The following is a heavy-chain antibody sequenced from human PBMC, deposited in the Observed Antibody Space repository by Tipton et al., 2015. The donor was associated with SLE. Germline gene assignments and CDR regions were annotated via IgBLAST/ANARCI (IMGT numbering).Heavy chain of an antibody. D-gene: IGHD4-17*01. CDR3: ARVYPNFGDYEFFQH. CDR1: GGSVSGYY. J-gene: IGHJ1*01. CDR2: IDHSGRT. V-gene: IGHV4-34*01. Sequence: TLSLTCAVYGGSVSGYYWTWIRQSPGKGLEWIGEIDHSGRTNYNPSLKSPVTISADTSKNQFFLRLSSVTAADTAVYYCARVYPNFGDYEFFQHWGQGTLVTVSS.